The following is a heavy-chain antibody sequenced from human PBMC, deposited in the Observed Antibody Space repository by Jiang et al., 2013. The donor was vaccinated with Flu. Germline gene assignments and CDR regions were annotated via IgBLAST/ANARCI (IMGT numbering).Heavy chain of an antibody. CDR3: VRVRRAFDI. V-gene: IGHV4-4*02. Sequence: KPSGTLSLTCTVPGDSVTSGHLGGGGSASPPGGGLECIGEVNHMGATNYNPSLKRRVTMSVDQSRNNFSLNLTAVTAADTAVYYCVRVRRAFDIWGQGTMVTVSS. CDR1: GDSVTSGHLG. J-gene: IGHJ3*02. D-gene: IGHD6-6*01. CDR2: VNHMGAT.